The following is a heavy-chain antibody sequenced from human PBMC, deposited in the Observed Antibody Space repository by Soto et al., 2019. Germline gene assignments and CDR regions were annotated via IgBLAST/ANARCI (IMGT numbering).Heavy chain of an antibody. Sequence: KKLQASVKVSCKASGYTFTGYYMHWVRQAPGQGLEWMGWINPNSGGANYAQKFQGRVTMTRDPSISTAYMELSRLRSDDTAVYYCARARIAARYYYYGMDVWGQGTTVTVSS. J-gene: IGHJ6*02. CDR2: INPNSGGA. CDR1: GYTFTGYY. V-gene: IGHV1-2*02. CDR3: ARARIAARYYYYGMDV. D-gene: IGHD6-6*01.